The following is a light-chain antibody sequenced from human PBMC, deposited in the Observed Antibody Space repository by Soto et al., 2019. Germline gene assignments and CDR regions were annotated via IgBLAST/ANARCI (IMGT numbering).Light chain of an antibody. J-gene: IGKJ1*01. CDR3: RQYQSYWT. CDR2: QAS. Sequence: DIPMTQSPSTLSASVGDRVSITCRASQSISRQLAWYQQKPGKAPNLLIYQASNLETGVPSRFTGSGSGTEFTLTISSPQPDDLATYYCRQYQSYWTFGQGTKVEVK. CDR1: QSISRQ. V-gene: IGKV1-5*03.